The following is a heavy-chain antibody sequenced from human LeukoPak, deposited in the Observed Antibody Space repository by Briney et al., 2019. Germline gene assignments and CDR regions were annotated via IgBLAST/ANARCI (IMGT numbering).Heavy chain of an antibody. CDR3: ASWEAGGWSFDY. CDR1: GGTFSSYA. D-gene: IGHD6-19*01. Sequence: ASVKVSCKASGGTFSSYAISWVRQAPGQGLEWMGGIIPIFATTNYAQKFQGRVTITADESTNTAYMELSSLRSEDTAVYYCASWEAGGWSFDYWGQGTLVTVSS. CDR2: IIPIFATT. V-gene: IGHV1-69*13. J-gene: IGHJ4*02.